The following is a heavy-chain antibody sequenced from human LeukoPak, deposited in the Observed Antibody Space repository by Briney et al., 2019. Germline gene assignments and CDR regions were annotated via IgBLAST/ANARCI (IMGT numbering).Heavy chain of an antibody. J-gene: IGHJ6*03. D-gene: IGHD4-11*01. Sequence: SVKVSCKASGGTFSSYAISWVRQAPGQGLEWTGGIIPIFGTANYAQKFQGRVTITTDESTSTAYMELGSLRSEDTAVYYCASVPYYSTNYYYYYMDVWGKGTTVTVSS. CDR2: IIPIFGTA. CDR1: GGTFSSYA. V-gene: IGHV1-69*05. CDR3: ASVPYYSTNYYYYYMDV.